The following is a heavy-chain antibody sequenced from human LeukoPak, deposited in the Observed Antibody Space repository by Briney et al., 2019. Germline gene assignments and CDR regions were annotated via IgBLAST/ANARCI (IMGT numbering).Heavy chain of an antibody. CDR3: AKDRGWFGEDLDAFDI. CDR2: IKQDGSEK. J-gene: IGHJ3*02. Sequence: GGSLRLSCAASGFTFSSYWMSWVRQAPGKGLEWVANIKQDGSEKYYVDSVKGRFTISRDNSKNTLYLQMNSLRAEDTAVYYCAKDRGWFGEDLDAFDIWGQGTMVTVSS. CDR1: GFTFSSYW. V-gene: IGHV3-7*01. D-gene: IGHD3-10*01.